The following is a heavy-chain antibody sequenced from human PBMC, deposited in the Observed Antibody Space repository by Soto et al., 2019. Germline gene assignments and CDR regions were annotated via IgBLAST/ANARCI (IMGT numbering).Heavy chain of an antibody. CDR1: GGSISSGDYY. V-gene: IGHV4-30-4*01. CDR3: ARGQLPYSYGSGREYFQH. D-gene: IGHD3-10*01. Sequence: SETLSLTCSVSGGSISSGDYYWNWIRQPPGKGLEWIGHIYYSGSTYYNSSLKSRVTISLDTSKNQFSLKLSSVTAADTAVYYCARGQLPYSYGSGREYFQHWGQGTLVTVSS. J-gene: IGHJ1*01. CDR2: IYYSGST.